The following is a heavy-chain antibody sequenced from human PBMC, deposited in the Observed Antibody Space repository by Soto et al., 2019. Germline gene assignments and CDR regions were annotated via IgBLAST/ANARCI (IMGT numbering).Heavy chain of an antibody. CDR1: GYSFTSYW. V-gene: IGHV5-10-1*01. CDR2: IDPSDSYT. J-gene: IGHJ6*02. D-gene: IGHD6-6*01. Sequence: GESLKISCKGSGYSFTSYWISWVRQMPGKGLEWMGRIDPSDSYTNYSPSFQGHVTISADKSISTAYLQWSSLKASDTAMDYCARSSIAARPPWYYCYVMDVWGQGTTVPVSS. CDR3: ARSSIAARPPWYYCYVMDV.